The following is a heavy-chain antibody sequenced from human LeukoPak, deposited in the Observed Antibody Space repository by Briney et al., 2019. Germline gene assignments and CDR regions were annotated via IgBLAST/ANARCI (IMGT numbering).Heavy chain of an antibody. CDR2: IYYSGST. V-gene: IGHV4-39*01. Sequence: SETLSLTCTVSGGSISSPSYYWGWIRQPPGKGLEWIGSIYYSGSTYYNPSLKSRVTISVDKSKNQFSLKLSSVTAADTAVYYCASHSYYYDSSDIYYFFDYWGQGTLVTVSS. CDR3: ASHSYYYDSSDIYYFFDY. CDR1: GGSISSPSYY. D-gene: IGHD3-22*01. J-gene: IGHJ4*02.